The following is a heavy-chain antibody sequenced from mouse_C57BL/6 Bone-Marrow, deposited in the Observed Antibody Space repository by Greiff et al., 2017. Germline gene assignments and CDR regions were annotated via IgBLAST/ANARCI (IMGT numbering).Heavy chain of an antibody. CDR1: GFTFSDYG. CDR3: ARPRFYGNSWFAY. J-gene: IGHJ3*01. CDR2: ISSGSSTI. V-gene: IGHV5-17*01. D-gene: IGHD2-1*01. Sequence: EVKLVESGGGLVKPGGSLKLSCAASGFTFSDYGMHWVRQAPEKGLEWVAYISSGSSTIYYADPVKGRFTISRDNAKNPLFLQMTSLRSEDTAMYYCARPRFYGNSWFAYWGQGTLVTVSA.